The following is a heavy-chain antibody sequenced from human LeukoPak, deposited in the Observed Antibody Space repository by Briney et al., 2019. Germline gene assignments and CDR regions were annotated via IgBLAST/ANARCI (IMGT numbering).Heavy chain of an antibody. Sequence: SETLSLTCTVSGGSISSGDYYWSWIRQPPGKGLEWIGNIYYSGSTYYNPSLKSRVIISVDTSKNQFSLKLSSVTAADTAVYYCARVGPGVWFDYWGQGTLVTVSS. CDR3: ARVGPGVWFDY. CDR1: GGSISSGDYY. J-gene: IGHJ4*02. V-gene: IGHV4-30-4*01. D-gene: IGHD3-16*01. CDR2: IYYSGST.